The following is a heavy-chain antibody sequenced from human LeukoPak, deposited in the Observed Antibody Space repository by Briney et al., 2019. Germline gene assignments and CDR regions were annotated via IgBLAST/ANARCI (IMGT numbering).Heavy chain of an antibody. CDR2: ISWNSGSI. V-gene: IGHV3-9*01. CDR1: GFTFDDYA. Sequence: GKSLRLSCAASGFTFDDYAMHWVRHAPGKGLEWVSGISWNSGSIGYADSVKGRFTISRDNAKNSLYLQMNSLRAEDTALYYCAKDIYGGSPSAFDYWGQGTLVTVSS. D-gene: IGHD4-23*01. CDR3: AKDIYGGSPSAFDY. J-gene: IGHJ4*02.